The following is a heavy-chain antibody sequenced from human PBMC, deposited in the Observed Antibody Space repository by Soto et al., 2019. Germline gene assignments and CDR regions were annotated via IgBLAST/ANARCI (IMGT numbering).Heavy chain of an antibody. D-gene: IGHD3-10*01. CDR2: IKSDGSSI. J-gene: IGHJ4*02. CDR1: GFTFSNYW. V-gene: IGHV3-74*01. Sequence: EVQLGESGGGLVQPGGSLRLSCAASGFTFSNYWMHWVRQAPGKGLVWVSRIKSDGSSISYADSVKGRFTISRDNARNTLYLQMNSLRAEDTAVYYCARGGFSGSGSYIQGDYWGQGTLVTVSS. CDR3: ARGGFSGSGSYIQGDY.